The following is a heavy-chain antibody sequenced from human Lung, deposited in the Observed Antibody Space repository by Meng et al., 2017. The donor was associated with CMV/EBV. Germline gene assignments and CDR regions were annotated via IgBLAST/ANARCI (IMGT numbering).Heavy chain of an antibody. CDR2: ISSGSENI. J-gene: IGHJ6*02. CDR3: VRDLRDGAWDQLPLYGLDV. V-gene: IGHV3-21*01. CDR1: GFKFSDYS. Sequence: SCVGFGFKFSDYSMNWVRQAPGKGLEWVASISSGSENIHYADSVKGRFTISRDNFKSSMSVQMDSLRVEDTAVYYCVRDLRDGAWDQLPLYGLDVWXQGTTVTVSS. D-gene: IGHD1-26*01.